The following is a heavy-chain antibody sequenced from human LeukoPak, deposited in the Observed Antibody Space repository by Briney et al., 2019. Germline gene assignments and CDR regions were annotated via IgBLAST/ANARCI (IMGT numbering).Heavy chain of an antibody. CDR3: ARQGESSPGVRYFDWLLNPGFSGYYMDV. J-gene: IGHJ6*03. Sequence: SVKVSCKATGGTFSSYAISWVRQAPGQGLEWMGGIIPIFGTANYAQKFQGRVTITADKSTSTAYMELSSLRSEDTAVYYCARQGESSPGVRYFDWLLNPGFSGYYMDVWGKGTTVTISS. V-gene: IGHV1-69*06. CDR2: IIPIFGTA. D-gene: IGHD3-9*01. CDR1: GGTFSSYA.